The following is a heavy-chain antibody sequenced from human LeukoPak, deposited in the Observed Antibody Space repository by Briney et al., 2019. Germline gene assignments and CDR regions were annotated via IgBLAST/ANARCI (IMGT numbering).Heavy chain of an antibody. Sequence: SETLSLTCTVSGGSISSTTHYWGSIRQPPGTGLEWIGSIYYSGSTYYKSSLKSRVAISVDTSKNQFSLRLNSVTAADTAVYYCARGGVLWFGELMDSWGQGSLVTISS. J-gene: IGHJ4*02. CDR1: GGSISSTTHY. CDR3: ARGGVLWFGELMDS. D-gene: IGHD3-10*01. V-gene: IGHV4-39*01. CDR2: IYYSGST.